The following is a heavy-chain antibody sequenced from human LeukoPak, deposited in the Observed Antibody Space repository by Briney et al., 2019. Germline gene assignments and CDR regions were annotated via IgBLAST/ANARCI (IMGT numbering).Heavy chain of an antibody. V-gene: IGHV4-39*02. CDR1: GASISSSSYY. CDR2: IYYSGYT. J-gene: IGHJ5*02. Sequence: SETLSLTCTVSGASISSSSYYWGWIRQPPGKGLEWIASIYYSGYTYYNPSLKSRITISVDTSKNQFSLKLSSVTAADTAVYYCAREEALNWFDPWGQGTLVTVSS. CDR3: AREEALNWFDP.